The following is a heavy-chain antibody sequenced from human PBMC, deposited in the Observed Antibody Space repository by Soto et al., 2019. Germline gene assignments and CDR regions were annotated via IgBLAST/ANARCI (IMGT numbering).Heavy chain of an antibody. J-gene: IGHJ5*02. CDR1: GGTFSSYA. CDR3: ARETRYFDLGGFDP. V-gene: IGHV1-69*13. CDR2: IIPVFGTA. Sequence: PSVKVSCKASGGTFSSYAISWVRQAPGQGLEWMGGIIPVFGTANYAQKFQGRVTITADESTSTAYMELSSLRSEDTAVYYCARETRYFDLGGFDPWGQGTLVTVSS. D-gene: IGHD3-9*01.